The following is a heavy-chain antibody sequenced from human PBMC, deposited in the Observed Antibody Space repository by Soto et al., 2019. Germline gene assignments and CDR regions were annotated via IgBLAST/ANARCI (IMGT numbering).Heavy chain of an antibody. CDR1: GFTFSNYW. Sequence: GGSLRLSCGASGFTFSNYWMHWVRQAPGKGLVWVSRIIGDGTTTAYADSVKGRFTISRDNARNTLYLQMNSLRAEDTAVYYCAKVRRYSGYEYFDYWGQGALVTVSS. V-gene: IGHV3-74*03. D-gene: IGHD5-12*01. CDR2: IIGDGTTT. CDR3: AKVRRYSGYEYFDY. J-gene: IGHJ4*02.